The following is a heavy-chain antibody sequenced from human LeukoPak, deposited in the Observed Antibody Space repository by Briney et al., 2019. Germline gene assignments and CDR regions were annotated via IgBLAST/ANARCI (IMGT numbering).Heavy chain of an antibody. J-gene: IGHJ5*02. D-gene: IGHD3-22*01. CDR1: GYTFTSYG. V-gene: IGHV1-18*01. CDR2: ISAYNGNT. Sequence: ASVKVSCKASGYTFTSYGISWVRQAPGQGLEWMGWISAYNGNTNYAQKFQGRVTMTRNTSISTAYMELSSLRSEDTAVYYCARGGLPYYYDSSGYRNWFDPWGQGTLVTVSS. CDR3: ARGGLPYYYDSSGYRNWFDP.